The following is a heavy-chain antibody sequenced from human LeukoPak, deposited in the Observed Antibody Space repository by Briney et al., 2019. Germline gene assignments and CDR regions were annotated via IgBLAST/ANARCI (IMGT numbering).Heavy chain of an antibody. CDR1: GFSLSTSGVG. Sequence: SGPTLVKPTQTLTLTCTFSGFSLSTSGVGVGWIRQPPGKALEWLAVIYWDDSKSYSPSLKSRLTITKVTSKNQVALTMTNMDPVDTATYYCAHRRSINWFDPWGQGTVVTVSS. CDR3: AHRRSINWFDP. D-gene: IGHD3-10*01. J-gene: IGHJ5*02. V-gene: IGHV2-5*02. CDR2: IYWDDSK.